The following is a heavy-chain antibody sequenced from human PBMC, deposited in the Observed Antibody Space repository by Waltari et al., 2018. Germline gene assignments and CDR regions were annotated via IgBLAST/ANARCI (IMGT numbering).Heavy chain of an antibody. J-gene: IGHJ3*01. CDR2: IFPGDSDT. Sequence: EVQLVQSGAEVRKPGESLKISCMGSGYRFTSYWIGWVRQMPEKGLEWMGLIFPGDSDTRYSPSFQGHVTISADTSNSTAYLQLTNLKASDTAMYYCARHPLVWVASTQNAFDVWGQGTMVTVSS. CDR3: ARHPLVWVASTQNAFDV. D-gene: IGHD3-16*01. CDR1: GYRFTSYW. V-gene: IGHV5-51*03.